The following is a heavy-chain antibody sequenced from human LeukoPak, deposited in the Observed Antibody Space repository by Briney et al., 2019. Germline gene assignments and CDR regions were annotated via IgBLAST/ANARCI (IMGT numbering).Heavy chain of an antibody. CDR3: AKESQRVVGATFDY. CDR2: ISGSGGST. D-gene: IGHD1-26*01. CDR1: GYSFSSYA. Sequence: GESVKISCTGCGYSFSSYAMSWVRQAPGKGLEWVSAISGSGGSTYYAASVKGRFTISRDNSKNTLYLQMNSLRAEDTAVYYCAKESQRVVGATFDYWGQGTLVTVSS. J-gene: IGHJ4*02. V-gene: IGHV3-23*01.